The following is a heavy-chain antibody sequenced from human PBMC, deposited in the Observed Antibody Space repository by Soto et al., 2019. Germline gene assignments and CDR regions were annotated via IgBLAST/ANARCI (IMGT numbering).Heavy chain of an antibody. CDR1: GGSISSSSYY. CDR2: IYYSGST. CDR3: AEHDYGDPTSPFDY. Sequence: QLQLQESGPGLVKPSETLSLTCTVSGGSISSSSYYWGWIRQPPGKGLEWIGSIYYSGSTYYNPSLKSRVTISVDTSKNQFSLKLSSVTAADTAVYYCAEHDYGDPTSPFDYWGQGTLVTVSS. V-gene: IGHV4-39*01. D-gene: IGHD4-17*01. J-gene: IGHJ4*02.